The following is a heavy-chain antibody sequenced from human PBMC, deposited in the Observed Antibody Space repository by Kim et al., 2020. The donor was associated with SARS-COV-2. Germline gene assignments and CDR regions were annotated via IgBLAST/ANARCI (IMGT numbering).Heavy chain of an antibody. Sequence: GGSLRLSCAASGFTFSSYWMSWVRQAPGKGLEWVANIKQDGSEKYYVDSVKGRFTISRDNAKNSLYMQMNSRRAEDMAGYYWARDLTAEYSSSSYYYYGMDVWGQGTTVTVSS. J-gene: IGHJ6*02. CDR3: ARDLTAEYSSSSYYYYGMDV. D-gene: IGHD6-13*01. CDR1: GFTFSSYW. CDR2: IKQDGSEK. V-gene: IGHV3-7*03.